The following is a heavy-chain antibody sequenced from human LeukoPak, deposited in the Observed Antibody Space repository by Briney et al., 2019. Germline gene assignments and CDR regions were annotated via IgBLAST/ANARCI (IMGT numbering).Heavy chain of an antibody. Sequence: SETLSLTCTVSGGSVSSTTYFWSWIRQPPGKGLEWIASINYSGSTYYNPSLKSRVTISVDTSENQFSLKLSSVTAADTAVYYCARYVVYGSGKFYFDYWGQGTLVTVSS. CDR1: GGSVSSTTYF. CDR3: ARYVVYGSGKFYFDY. V-gene: IGHV4-39*01. D-gene: IGHD3-10*01. J-gene: IGHJ4*02. CDR2: INYSGST.